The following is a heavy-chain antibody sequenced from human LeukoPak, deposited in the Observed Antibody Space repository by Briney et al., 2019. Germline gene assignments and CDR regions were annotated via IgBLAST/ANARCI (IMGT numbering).Heavy chain of an antibody. CDR1: GGSISSSSYY. V-gene: IGHV4-39*01. CDR3: ASGSSSGWYFWFDP. CDR2: IYYSGST. D-gene: IGHD6-19*01. J-gene: IGHJ5*02. Sequence: SETLSLTCTVSGGSISSSSYYWGWIRQPPGKGLEWIGSIYYSGSTYYNPSLKSRVTISVDTSKNQFSLKLSFVTAADTAVYYCASGSSSGWYFWFDPWGQGTLVTVSS.